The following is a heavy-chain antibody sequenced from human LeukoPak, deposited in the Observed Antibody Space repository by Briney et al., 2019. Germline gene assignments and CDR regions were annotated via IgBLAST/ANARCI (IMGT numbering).Heavy chain of an antibody. CDR3: ARGVTYYVWGSYDY. CDR1: GVSFSGYY. J-gene: IGHJ4*02. Sequence: SETLSLTCAVYGVSFSGYYWSWIRQPPGKGLEWIGEINHSGSTNYNPSLKSRVTISVDTSKNQFSLKLSSVTAADTAVYYCARGVTYYVWGSYDYWGQGTLVTVSS. V-gene: IGHV4-34*01. D-gene: IGHD3-16*01. CDR2: INHSGST.